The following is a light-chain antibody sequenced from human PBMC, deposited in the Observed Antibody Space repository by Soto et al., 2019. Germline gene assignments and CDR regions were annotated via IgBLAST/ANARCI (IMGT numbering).Light chain of an antibody. CDR2: DAS. J-gene: IGKJ4*01. CDR3: QQDSSWPLT. V-gene: IGKV3-15*01. Sequence: EIVMTQSPATLSVSPGERATLSCRASQSVSSNFAWYQQKPGQAPRLLIYDASTRATGIPARFSGSGSGTEFTLSISSLQSEHLGVYYCQQDSSWPLTFGGGTKVDIK. CDR1: QSVSSN.